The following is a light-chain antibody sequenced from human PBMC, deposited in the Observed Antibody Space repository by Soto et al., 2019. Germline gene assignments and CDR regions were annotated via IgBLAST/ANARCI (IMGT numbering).Light chain of an antibody. CDR1: GSDIGSYNY. CDR2: DVT. Sequence: QSVLTQPASVSGAPGQSITLSCTGTGSDIGSYNYVSWYQHHPGKVPKFIIYDVTNRPSGVSDRFSGSKSGNTASLTISGLQAEDEDDYYCNSYKSASTYVFGTGTKVTVL. J-gene: IGLJ1*01. CDR3: NSYKSASTYV. V-gene: IGLV2-14*03.